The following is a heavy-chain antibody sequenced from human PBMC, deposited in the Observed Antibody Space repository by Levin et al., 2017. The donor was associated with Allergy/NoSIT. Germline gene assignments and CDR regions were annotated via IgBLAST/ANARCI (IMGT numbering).Heavy chain of an antibody. CDR2: INHSGST. CDR1: GGSFSGYY. J-gene: IGHJ6*03. CDR3: ARTGYSYPQDADYMDG. Sequence: ASETLSLTCAVYGGSFSGYYWSWIRQPPGKGLEWIGEINHSGSTNYNPSLKSRVTISVDTSKNQFSLKLSSVTAADTAVYYCARTGYSYPQDADYMDGWGKGTTVTVSS. V-gene: IGHV4-34*01. D-gene: IGHD5-18*01.